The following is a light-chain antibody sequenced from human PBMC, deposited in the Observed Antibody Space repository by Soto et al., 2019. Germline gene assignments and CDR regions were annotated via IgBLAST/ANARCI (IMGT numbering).Light chain of an antibody. CDR3: KQYHSDPIT. Sequence: DIVMTQSPDSLAVSLGERATINCKSSQSVFSSSTNKNYLAWFQQKPGQPPKLLIYWASTRKSGVHDRFSGSGSGTDFTLTITSLQAEDVAVYYCKQYHSDPITFGQGTRLEIK. V-gene: IGKV4-1*01. CDR2: WAS. J-gene: IGKJ5*01. CDR1: QSVFSSSTNKNY.